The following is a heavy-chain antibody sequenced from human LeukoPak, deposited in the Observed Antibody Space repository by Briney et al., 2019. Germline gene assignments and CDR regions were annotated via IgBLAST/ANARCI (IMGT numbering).Heavy chain of an antibody. Sequence: SETLSLTCTVSGGSISSYYWSWIRQPPGKGLEWIGYIYYSGSTNYNPSLKSRVTISADTSKNQFSLKLSSVTAADTAVYYCARGQGPSYYDSSGYRNWFDPWGQGTLVTVSS. J-gene: IGHJ5*02. CDR1: GGSISSYY. D-gene: IGHD3-22*01. CDR2: IYYSGST. CDR3: ARGQGPSYYDSSGYRNWFDP. V-gene: IGHV4-59*01.